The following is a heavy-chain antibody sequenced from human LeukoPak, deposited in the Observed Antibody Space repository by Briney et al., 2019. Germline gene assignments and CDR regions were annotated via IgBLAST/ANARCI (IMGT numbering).Heavy chain of an antibody. CDR3: ARDSGSSSWYTNDFDY. V-gene: IGHV3-11*04. D-gene: IGHD6-13*01. CDR1: GFTFSDYY. CDR2: ISSSGSTI. J-gene: IGHJ4*02. Sequence: GGSLRLSCAASGFTFSDYYMSWLRQAPGKGLEWVSYISSSGSTIYYADSVKGRFTISRDNAKNSLYLQMNSLRAEDTAVYYCARDSGSSSWYTNDFDYWGQGTLVTVSS.